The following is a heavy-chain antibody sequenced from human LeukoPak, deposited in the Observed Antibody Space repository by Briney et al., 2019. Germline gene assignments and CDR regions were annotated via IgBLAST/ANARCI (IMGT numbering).Heavy chain of an antibody. D-gene: IGHD2-15*01. V-gene: IGHV3-30*02. J-gene: IGHJ4*02. Sequence: GGSLRLSCAASGFTFSDYSMHWVRQAPGKGLNWVAFIRYDGNNKYYADSVKGRFTISRDNSKNMLYLEMNSLSAEDTAVYYCAKVRYCSGVNCYPDDNWGQGTLVIISS. CDR3: AKVRYCSGVNCYPDDN. CDR2: IRYDGNNK. CDR1: GFTFSDYS.